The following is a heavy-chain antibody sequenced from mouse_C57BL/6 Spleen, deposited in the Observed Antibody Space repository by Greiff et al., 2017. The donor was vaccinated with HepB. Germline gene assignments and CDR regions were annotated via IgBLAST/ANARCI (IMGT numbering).Heavy chain of an antibody. CDR2: IHPNSGST. D-gene: IGHD1-1*02. J-gene: IGHJ2*01. CDR1: GYTFTSYW. CDR3: ARWGGSHYFDY. V-gene: IGHV1-64*01. Sequence: QVQLQQPGAELVKPGASVKLSCKASGYTFTSYWMHWVKQRPGQGLEWIGMIHPNSGSTNYNEKFKSKATLTVDKSSSTAYMQLSSLTSEDSAVYYCARWGGSHYFDYWGQGTTLTVSS.